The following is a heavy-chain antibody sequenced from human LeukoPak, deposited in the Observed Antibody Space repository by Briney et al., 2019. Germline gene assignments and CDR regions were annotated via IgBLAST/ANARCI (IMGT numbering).Heavy chain of an antibody. CDR1: GFTFNTYT. V-gene: IGHV3-21*01. CDR3: ARASGGSCYYYFDY. Sequence: GGSLRLSCAASGFTFNTYTMNWVRQAPGQGLEWVSCISSSSTFIYYADSLKGRFTISRDNAKNSLFLQMNSLRAEDTAVYYCARASGGSCYYYFDYWGQGTLVTVSS. D-gene: IGHD2-15*01. J-gene: IGHJ4*02. CDR2: ISSSSTFI.